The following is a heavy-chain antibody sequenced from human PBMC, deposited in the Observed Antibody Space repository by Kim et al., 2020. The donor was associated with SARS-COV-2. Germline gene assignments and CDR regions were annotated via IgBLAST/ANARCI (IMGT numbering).Heavy chain of an antibody. D-gene: IGHD6-6*01. Sequence: HPSLKARVTISVATSKTQFSLKLSAVTAADTAVYYCARHSRSSGYGIDVWGQGTTVTVSS. V-gene: IGHV4-39*01. CDR3: ARHSRSSGYGIDV. J-gene: IGHJ6*02.